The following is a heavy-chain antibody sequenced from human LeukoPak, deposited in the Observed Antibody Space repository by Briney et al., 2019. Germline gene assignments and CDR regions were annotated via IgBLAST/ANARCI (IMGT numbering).Heavy chain of an antibody. V-gene: IGHV4-4*07. Sequence: NPSETLSLTCTVSGGSISSYYWSWIRQPAGKGLEWIGRIYTSGSTNYNPSLKSRVTISVDKSKNQFSLKLSSVTAADTAVYYCARDAVGATSYYYYMDVWGKGTTVTVSS. CDR1: GGSISSYY. CDR3: ARDAVGATSYYYYMDV. J-gene: IGHJ6*03. D-gene: IGHD1-26*01. CDR2: IYTSGST.